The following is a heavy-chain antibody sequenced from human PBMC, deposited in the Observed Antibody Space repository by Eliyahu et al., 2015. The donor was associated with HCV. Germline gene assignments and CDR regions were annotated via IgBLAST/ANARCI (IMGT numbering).Heavy chain of an antibody. D-gene: IGHD3-3*01. J-gene: IGHJ6*02. Sequence: EVQLVESGGGLVQPGGSLRLSCAASGFTFSSFWMHWVRQAPGKGLVWVSRINSDESSTSYADSVKGRFTIYRDNAKNTLYLQMNSLRAEDTAVYYCASRSYDFWDLGYGMDVWGQGTTV. CDR2: INSDESST. CDR1: GFTFSSFW. CDR3: ASRSYDFWDLGYGMDV. V-gene: IGHV3-74*01.